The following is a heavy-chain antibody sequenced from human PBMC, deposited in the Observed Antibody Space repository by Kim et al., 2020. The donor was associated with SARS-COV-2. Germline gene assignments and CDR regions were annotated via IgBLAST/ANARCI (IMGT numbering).Heavy chain of an antibody. J-gene: IGHJ4*02. CDR2: IYYSGST. V-gene: IGHV4-61*01. CDR3: ARSTGYYRLWD. Sequence: SETLSLTCTVSGGSVSSGSYYWSWIRQPPGKGLEWIGYIYYSGSTNYNPSLKSRVTISVDTSKNQFSLKLSSVTAADTAVYYCARSTGYYRLWDWGQGTLVTVSS. CDR1: GGSVSSGSYY. D-gene: IGHD3-9*01.